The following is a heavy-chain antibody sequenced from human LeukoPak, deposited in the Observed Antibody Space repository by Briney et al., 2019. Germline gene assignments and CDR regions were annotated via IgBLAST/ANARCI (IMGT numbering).Heavy chain of an antibody. V-gene: IGHV3-66*01. CDR3: ARDMAGDYYDSGSYGYFDY. Sequence: PGGSLRLSCAASGFSVSSNYMSWVRQAPGKGLEWGSVIYSGGSEYYADSVKGRFTISRDNFKNRLYLQMNSLRAEDTAVYYCARDMAGDYYDSGSYGYFDYWGQGTLVTVSS. D-gene: IGHD3-22*01. CDR1: GFSVSSNY. J-gene: IGHJ4*02. CDR2: IYSGGSE.